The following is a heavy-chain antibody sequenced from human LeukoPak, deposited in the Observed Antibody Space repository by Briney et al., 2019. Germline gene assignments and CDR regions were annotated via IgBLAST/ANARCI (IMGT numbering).Heavy chain of an antibody. CDR1: GYSISSDHF. CDR3: ARGRDSSGWYVVFDY. Sequence: SETLSLTCGVSGYSISSDHFWGWIRQPPGKGLEWIGTISHRGSSDYNPSLKSRVTISLNTSKNQFSLNLTSVRAADTAVYYCARGRDSSGWYVVFDYWGRGALVTVSS. D-gene: IGHD6-13*01. J-gene: IGHJ4*02. CDR2: ISHRGSS. V-gene: IGHV4-38-2*01.